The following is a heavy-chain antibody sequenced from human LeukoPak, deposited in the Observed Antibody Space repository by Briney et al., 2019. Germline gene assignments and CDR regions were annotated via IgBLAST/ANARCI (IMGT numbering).Heavy chain of an antibody. J-gene: IGHJ6*03. CDR3: ARDLRSGSYYYYYYMDV. CDR2: INPNSGGT. D-gene: IGHD1-26*01. V-gene: IGHV1-2*02. Sequence: ASVKVSCKASGYTFTGYYMHWVRQAPGQGLEWMGWINPNSGGTNYAQKFQGRVTMTRDTSISTAYMELSRLRSDDTAVYYCARDLRSGSYYYYYYMDVWGKGTTVTVSS. CDR1: GYTFTGYY.